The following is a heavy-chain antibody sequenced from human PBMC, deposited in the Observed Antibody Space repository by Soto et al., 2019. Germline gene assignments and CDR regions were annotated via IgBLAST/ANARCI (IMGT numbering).Heavy chain of an antibody. CDR2: INPNSGGT. Sequence: GASVKVSCKASGYTCTGYYMHWVRQAPGQGLEGMGWINPNSGGTNYAQKFQGRVTMTRDTSISTAYMELSRLRPDDTAVYYCARVKRVTYYYDSSGYRGRAFDIWGQGTMVTVSS. CDR3: ARVKRVTYYYDSSGYRGRAFDI. CDR1: GYTCTGYY. D-gene: IGHD3-22*01. V-gene: IGHV1-2*02. J-gene: IGHJ3*02.